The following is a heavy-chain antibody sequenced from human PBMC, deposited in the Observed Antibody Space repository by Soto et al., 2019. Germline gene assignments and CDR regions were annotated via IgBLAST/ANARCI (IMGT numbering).Heavy chain of an antibody. CDR2: IYYSGST. CDR3: ARTTYGDVAYYYYGMDV. CDR1: GGSISSYY. J-gene: IGHJ6*02. V-gene: IGHV4-59*01. D-gene: IGHD4-17*01. Sequence: SETLSLTCTVSGGSISSYYWSWIRQPPGEGLEWIGYIYYSGSTNYNPSLKSRVTISVDTSKNQFSLKLSSVTAADTAVYYCARTTYGDVAYYYYGMDVWGQGTTVTVSS.